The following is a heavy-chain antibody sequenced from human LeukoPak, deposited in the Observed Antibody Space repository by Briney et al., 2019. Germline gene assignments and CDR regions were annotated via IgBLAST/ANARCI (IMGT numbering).Heavy chain of an antibody. J-gene: IGHJ4*02. Sequence: GASVKVSCKAFGGTFSSYAISWVRQAPGQGLEWMGGIIPIFGTANYAQKFQGRVTITADESTSTAYMELSSLRSEDTAVYYCARSSTLGGVIVTPPDYWGQGTLVTVSS. D-gene: IGHD3-16*02. CDR2: IIPIFGTA. CDR3: ARSSTLGGVIVTPPDY. CDR1: GGTFSSYA. V-gene: IGHV1-69*13.